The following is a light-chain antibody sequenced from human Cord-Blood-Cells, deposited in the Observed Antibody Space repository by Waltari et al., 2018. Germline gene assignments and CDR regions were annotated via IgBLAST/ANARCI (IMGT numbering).Light chain of an antibody. J-gene: IGKJ2*01. Sequence: AIRMTQSPSSLSASTGDRVTITCRASQGISSYLAWYQQKPGKAPKLLIYAASTWQSGVQSSFSGSGSGTDFTLTSSCLQSEDFATYYCQQYYSYPYTFGQGTKLEIK. CDR2: AAS. CDR1: QGISSY. V-gene: IGKV1-8*01. CDR3: QQYYSYPYT.